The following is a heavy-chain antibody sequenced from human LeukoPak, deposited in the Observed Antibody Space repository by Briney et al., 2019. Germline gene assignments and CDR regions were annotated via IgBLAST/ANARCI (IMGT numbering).Heavy chain of an antibody. CDR3: ARSSDYCGGDCLEGEAFDI. D-gene: IGHD2-21*01. V-gene: IGHV4-59*12. CDR1: GGSISSYY. Sequence: PSETLSLTCTASGGSISSYYWSWIRKPPGKGLEGIGYIYYSGSTSYNPSLKSRVTISVDTSKNQFSLKLSSVTAADTAVYYCARSSDYCGGDCLEGEAFDIWGQGTMVTVSS. J-gene: IGHJ3*02. CDR2: IYYSGST.